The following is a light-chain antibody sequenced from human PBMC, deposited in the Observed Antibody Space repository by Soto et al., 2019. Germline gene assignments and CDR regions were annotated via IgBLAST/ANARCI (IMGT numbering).Light chain of an antibody. V-gene: IGLV2-23*01. CDR2: EGS. CDR3: CSYAGSFYV. J-gene: IGLJ1*01. Sequence: QSALTQPASVSGSPGQSITISCTGTSSDVGSYNLVSWYQQHPGKAPKLMIYEGSKRPSGVSNRLSGSKSGNTASLTISGLQAEDEADYYCCSYAGSFYVFXTGTKVTVL. CDR1: SSDVGSYNL.